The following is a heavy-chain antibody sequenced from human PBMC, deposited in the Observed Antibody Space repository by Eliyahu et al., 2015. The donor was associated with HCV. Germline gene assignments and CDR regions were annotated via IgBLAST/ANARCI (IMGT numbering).Heavy chain of an antibody. Sequence: QVQLVQSGAEVKKPGSSVKVSCKASGGTFSSYAISWVRQAPGQGLEWMGGIIPIFGTANYAQKFQGRVTITADKSTSTAYMELSSLRSEDTAVYYCAGTAADNSYYYYGMDVWGQGTTVTVSS. V-gene: IGHV1-69*06. CDR2: IIPIFGTA. CDR1: GGTFSSYA. D-gene: IGHD6-13*01. CDR3: AGTAADNSYYYYGMDV. J-gene: IGHJ6*02.